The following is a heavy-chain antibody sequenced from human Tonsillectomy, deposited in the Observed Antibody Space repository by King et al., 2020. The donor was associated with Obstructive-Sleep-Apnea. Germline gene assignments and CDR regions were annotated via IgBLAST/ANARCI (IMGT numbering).Heavy chain of an antibody. Sequence: QLQESGPGLVKPSENLSLTCTGSGGSVSSGGYYWTWIRQPPGKGLEWIGHIYYSGSTNYNPSLKSRVTISADTSKNQFSLKLSSVTAADTAVYYCARVYSGSFGPYFDYWGQGTLVTVSS. CDR2: IYYSGST. D-gene: IGHD1-26*01. V-gene: IGHV4-61*08. CDR1: GGSVSSGGYY. CDR3: ARVYSGSFGPYFDY. J-gene: IGHJ4*02.